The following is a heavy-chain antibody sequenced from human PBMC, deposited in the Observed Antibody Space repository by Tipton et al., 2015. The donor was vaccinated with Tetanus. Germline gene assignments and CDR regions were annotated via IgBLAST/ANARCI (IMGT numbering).Heavy chain of an antibody. CDR3: ARDYYYDSSGYLL. D-gene: IGHD3-22*01. Sequence: SLRPSCAASGFTFSSYWMSWVRQAPGKGLEWVANIKQDGSEKYYVDSVKGRFTISRDNAKNSLYLQMNSLRAEDTAVYYCARDYYYDSSGYLLWGQGTLVTVSS. V-gene: IGHV3-7*01. CDR1: GFTFSSYW. J-gene: IGHJ4*02. CDR2: IKQDGSEK.